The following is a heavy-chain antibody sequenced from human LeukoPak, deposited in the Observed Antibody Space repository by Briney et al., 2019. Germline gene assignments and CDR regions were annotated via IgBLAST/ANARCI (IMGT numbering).Heavy chain of an antibody. CDR1: GGTFSSYA. CDR3: ARDLNRLDTGYFDY. Sequence: SVKVSCKASGGTFSSYATSWVRQAPGQGLEWMGGIIPIFGTANYAQKLQGRVTITADESTSTAYMELSSLRSEDTAVYYCARDLNRLDTGYFDYWGQGTLVTVSS. CDR2: IIPIFGTA. V-gene: IGHV1-69*13. J-gene: IGHJ4*02. D-gene: IGHD5-18*01.